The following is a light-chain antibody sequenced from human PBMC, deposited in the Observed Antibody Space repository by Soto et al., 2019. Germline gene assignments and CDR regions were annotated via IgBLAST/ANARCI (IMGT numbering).Light chain of an antibody. J-gene: IGLJ2*01. CDR3: SSYAGSNNVV. Sequence: QSVLTQPASVSGSHGQSITISCTGTSSDVGGYKFVSWYQQHPGKVPKLLIYEVSKRPSGVPDRFSGSKSGNTASLTVSGLQAEDEADYYCSSYAGSNNVVFGGGTKLTVL. CDR1: SSDVGGYKF. V-gene: IGLV2-8*01. CDR2: EVS.